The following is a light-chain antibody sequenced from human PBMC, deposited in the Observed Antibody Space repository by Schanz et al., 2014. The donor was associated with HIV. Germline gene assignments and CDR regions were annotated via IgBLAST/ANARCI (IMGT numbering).Light chain of an antibody. Sequence: QSVLTQPPSVSGAPGQRVTISCTGSRSNIGAGYDVHWYQQVPGTAPKLLIYRNNQRPSGVPDRFSGSKSGTSASLAITGLQAEDEADYYCQSYDNNLGGSGVFGGGTKLTVL. CDR3: QSYDNNLGGSGV. J-gene: IGLJ3*02. V-gene: IGLV1-40*01. CDR2: RNN. CDR1: RSNIGAGYD.